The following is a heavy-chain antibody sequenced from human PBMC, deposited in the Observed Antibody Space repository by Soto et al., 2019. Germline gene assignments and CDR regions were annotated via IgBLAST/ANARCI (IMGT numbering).Heavy chain of an antibody. V-gene: IGHV1-18*01. D-gene: IGHD3-3*01. CDR2: ISAYNGNT. CDR3: ARSLGITIFGVVSGAFDI. CDR1: GYTFTSYG. Sequence: QVQLVQSGAEVKKPGASVKVSCKASGYTFTSYGISWVRQAPGQGLEWMGWISAYNGNTNYAQKLQGRDIMTTDTGSSTAYMELRSLRSDDTAVYYCARSLGITIFGVVSGAFDIWGQGTMVTVSS. J-gene: IGHJ3*02.